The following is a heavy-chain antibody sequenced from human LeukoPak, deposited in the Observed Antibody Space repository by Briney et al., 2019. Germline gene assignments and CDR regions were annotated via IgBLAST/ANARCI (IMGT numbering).Heavy chain of an antibody. CDR1: GGSISSGSYY. CDR3: ARSIVGALSDY. CDR2: IYTSGST. V-gene: IGHV4-61*02. Sequence: SQTLSLTCTVSGGSISSGSYYWSWIRQPAGKGPEWIGPIYTSGSTNYNPSLKSRVTISVDTSKNQFSLKLSSVTAADTAVYYCARSIVGALSDYWGQGTLVTVSS. J-gene: IGHJ4*02. D-gene: IGHD1-26*01.